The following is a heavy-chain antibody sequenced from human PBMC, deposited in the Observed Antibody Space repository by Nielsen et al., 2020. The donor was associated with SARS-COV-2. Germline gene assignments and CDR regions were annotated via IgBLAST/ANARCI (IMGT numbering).Heavy chain of an antibody. CDR1: GFTFSSYA. CDR3: ARGGKYDSSGFRTY. V-gene: IGHV3-48*03. J-gene: IGHJ4*02. Sequence: GESLKISCAASGFTFSSYAMSWVRQAPGKGLEWVSAISSSGSTIYYADSVKGRFTISRDNAKNSLYLQMNSLRAEDTAVYYCARGGKYDSSGFRTYWGQGTLVTVSS. CDR2: ISSSGSTI. D-gene: IGHD3-22*01.